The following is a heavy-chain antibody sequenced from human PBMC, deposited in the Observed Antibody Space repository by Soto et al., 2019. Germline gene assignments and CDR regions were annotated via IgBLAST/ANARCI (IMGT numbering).Heavy chain of an antibody. J-gene: IGHJ4*02. V-gene: IGHV3-74*01. CDR3: TRGPRTSSVGTVAF. D-gene: IGHD6-13*01. Sequence: GGALRLSFPAPGFVFAVYGTHWFPRTPGKGPEWVSGISDDGARTDYADSVKGRFTISRDNAKNSLYLQMNSLRAEDTAVYYCTRGPRTSSVGTVAFWGLGALVTVSS. CDR1: GFVFAVYG. CDR2: ISDDGART.